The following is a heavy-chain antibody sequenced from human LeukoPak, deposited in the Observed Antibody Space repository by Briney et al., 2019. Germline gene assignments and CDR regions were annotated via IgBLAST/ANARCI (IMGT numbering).Heavy chain of an antibody. CDR1: GFTVSSNY. J-gene: IGHJ6*02. V-gene: IGHV3-66*01. CDR2: IYRGGST. CDR3: ARDQAYSSSTDKGGYYYYYGMDV. D-gene: IGHD6-6*01. Sequence: GGSLRLSCAASGFTVSSNYMSWVRQAPGKGLEWVSVIYRGGSTYYADSVKGRFTISRDNSKNTLYLQMNSLRAEDTAVYYCARDQAYSSSTDKGGYYYYYGMDVWGQGTTVTVSS.